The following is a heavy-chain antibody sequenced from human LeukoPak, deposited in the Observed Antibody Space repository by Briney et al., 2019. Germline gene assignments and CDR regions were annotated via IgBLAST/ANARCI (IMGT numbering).Heavy chain of an antibody. J-gene: IGHJ4*02. D-gene: IGHD2-15*01. CDR1: GGSFSGYY. CDR3: ARGRYCSGGSCYVDY. Sequence: SSETLSLTCAVYGGSFSGYYWRWIRQPPGKGLEWIGEINHSGSTNYNPSLKSRVTISVDTSKNQFSLKLSSVTAADTAVYYCARGRYCSGGSCYVDYWGQGTLVTVSS. CDR2: INHSGST. V-gene: IGHV4-34*01.